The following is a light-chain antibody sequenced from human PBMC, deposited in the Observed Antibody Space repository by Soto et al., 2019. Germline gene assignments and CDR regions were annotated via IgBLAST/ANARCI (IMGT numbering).Light chain of an antibody. J-gene: IGLJ2*01. Sequence: QSALTQPPSASGSPGQSVTISCTRTSSDVAAYNFVSWYQQHPGKAPKLMIYEVSKRPSGVPDRFSGSKSGNTASLTVSGLQAEDEADYYCSSYAGSNNFDGYVVFGGGTKLTVL. CDR3: SSYAGSNNFDGYVV. CDR1: SSDVAAYNF. CDR2: EVS. V-gene: IGLV2-8*01.